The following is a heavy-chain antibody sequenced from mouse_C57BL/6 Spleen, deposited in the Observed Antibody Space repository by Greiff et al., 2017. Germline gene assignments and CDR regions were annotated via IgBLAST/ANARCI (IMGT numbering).Heavy chain of an antibody. CDR3: AREREGTTAFDY. CDR2: IHPRSGNT. CDR1: GYTFTSYG. V-gene: IGHV1-81*01. J-gene: IGHJ2*01. Sequence: VKLQQSGAELARPGASVKLSCKASGYTFTSYGISWVKQRTGQGLEWIGEIHPRSGNTYYNEKFKGKATLTADKSSSTAYMELRSLTSEDSAVYFCAREREGTTAFDYWGQGTTLTVSS. D-gene: IGHD1-2*01.